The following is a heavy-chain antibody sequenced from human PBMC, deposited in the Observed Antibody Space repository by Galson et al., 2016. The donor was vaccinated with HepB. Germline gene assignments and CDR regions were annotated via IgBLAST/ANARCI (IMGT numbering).Heavy chain of an antibody. CDR1: GFTFSDYY. V-gene: IGHV3-11*01. CDR2: IRNTGTTT. Sequence: SLRLSCAASGFTFSDYYMSWIRQAPGKGLEWVAYIRNTGTTTYYADSVKGRFTISRDNARNSLSLQMNSLRAEDSAVYYCARSARGDGVYYYYYATDVWGQGTTVTVSS. D-gene: IGHD3-10*01. CDR3: ARSARGDGVYYYYYATDV. J-gene: IGHJ6*02.